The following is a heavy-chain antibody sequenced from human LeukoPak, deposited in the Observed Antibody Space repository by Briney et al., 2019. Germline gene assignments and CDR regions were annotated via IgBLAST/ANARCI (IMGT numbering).Heavy chain of an antibody. V-gene: IGHV4-31*03. J-gene: IGHJ5*02. Sequence: PSQTLSLTCTVSGGSITSGGYYWRWIRQHPGKGLEWIGYIYYSGSTYYNPSLKSRVTISVDTSKNQFSLNLSSVTAADTAVYYCARVARYSSSWYWFDPWGQGILVTVSS. CDR1: GGSITSGGYY. CDR3: ARVARYSSSWYWFDP. CDR2: IYYSGST. D-gene: IGHD6-13*01.